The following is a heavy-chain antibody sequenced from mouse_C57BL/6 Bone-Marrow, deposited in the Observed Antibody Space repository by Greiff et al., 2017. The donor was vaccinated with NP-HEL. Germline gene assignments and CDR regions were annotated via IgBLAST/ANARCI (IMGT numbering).Heavy chain of an antibody. CDR2: IRSKSNNYAT. Sequence: EVKLVESGGGLVQPKGSLKLSCAASGFSFNTYAMNWVRQAPGKGLEWVARIRSKSNNYATYYADSVKDRFTISRDDSESMLYLQMNNLKTEDTAMYYCVGRGGGYGRGAMDYWGQGTSVTVSS. V-gene: IGHV10-1*01. D-gene: IGHD2-2*01. CDR1: GFSFNTYA. CDR3: VGRGGGYGRGAMDY. J-gene: IGHJ4*01.